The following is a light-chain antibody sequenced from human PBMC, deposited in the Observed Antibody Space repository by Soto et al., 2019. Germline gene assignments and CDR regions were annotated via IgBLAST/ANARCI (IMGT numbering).Light chain of an antibody. CDR3: QQRSDWPPSLS. Sequence: EIVLTQSPATLSLSPGQRATLSCRASQNVNTYLAWYQQKPGQPPRLLIYDASNRATGIPARFSGSGSGSDFTLTISSLEPEDLAVYYCQQRSDWPPSLSFGGGTKVEIK. V-gene: IGKV3-11*01. J-gene: IGKJ4*01. CDR1: QNVNTY. CDR2: DAS.